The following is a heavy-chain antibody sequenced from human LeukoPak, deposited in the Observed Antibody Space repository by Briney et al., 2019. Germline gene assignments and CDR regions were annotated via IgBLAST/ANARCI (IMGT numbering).Heavy chain of an antibody. CDR3: ARRGGGYAVGLFDY. D-gene: IGHD5-12*01. CDR2: IYYSGST. J-gene: IGHJ4*02. CDR1: GGSISSYY. V-gene: IGHV4-59*08. Sequence: SETLSLTCTVSGGSISSYYWSWIQQPPGKGLEWIGYIYYSGSTNYNPSLKSRVTISVDTSKNQFSLKLSSVTAADTAVYYCARRGGGYAVGLFDYWGQGTLVTVSS.